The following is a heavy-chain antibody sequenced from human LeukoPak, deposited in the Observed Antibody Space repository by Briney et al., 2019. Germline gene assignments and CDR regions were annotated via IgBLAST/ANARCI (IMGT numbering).Heavy chain of an antibody. Sequence: GESLRISCKGSGCSFTSYWISWVRQMPGKGLEWMGRIDPSDSYTNYSPSFQGHVTISADKSISTAYLQWSSLKASDTAMYYCASYTTGDFDYWGQGTLVTVSS. CDR1: GCSFTSYW. D-gene: IGHD2-2*02. CDR2: IDPSDSYT. V-gene: IGHV5-10-1*01. CDR3: ASYTTGDFDY. J-gene: IGHJ4*02.